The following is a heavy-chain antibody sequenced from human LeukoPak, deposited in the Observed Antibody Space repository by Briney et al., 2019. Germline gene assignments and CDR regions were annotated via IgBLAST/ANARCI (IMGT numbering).Heavy chain of an antibody. CDR1: GYIFTGYY. CDR2: INPNSGGT. V-gene: IGHV1-2*02. CDR3: TRQEVSSYYFDY. D-gene: IGHD6-6*01. Sequence: ASVKVSCKASGYIFTGYYMHWVRQAPGQGLEWMGWINPNSGGTNYAQKFQGRVTMTRDTSISTAYMELSRLKSDDTAVYYCTRQEVSSYYFDYWGQGTLVTVSS. J-gene: IGHJ4*02.